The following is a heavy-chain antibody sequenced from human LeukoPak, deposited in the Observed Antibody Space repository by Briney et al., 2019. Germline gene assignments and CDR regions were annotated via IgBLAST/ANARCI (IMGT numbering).Heavy chain of an antibody. CDR3: ALAPNSNWFDF. Sequence: SETLSLTCTVSGDSTSNFYWNWIRQSPGKGLEWIGSIHYSGSSVYNPSLKSRVTISIDTSRRQFFLKLNSVTAADTAVYFCALAPNSNWFDFWGPGTLVTVSS. D-gene: IGHD2-8*01. V-gene: IGHV4-59*03. CDR2: IHYSGSS. J-gene: IGHJ5*01. CDR1: GDSTSNFY.